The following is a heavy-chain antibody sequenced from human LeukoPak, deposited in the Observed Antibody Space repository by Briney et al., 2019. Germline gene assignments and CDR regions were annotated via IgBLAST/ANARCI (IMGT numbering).Heavy chain of an antibody. V-gene: IGHV3-23*01. CDR1: GFTFSSYA. CDR3: AKDHEDYGSGSYYQFDY. J-gene: IGHJ4*02. D-gene: IGHD3-10*01. Sequence: GGSLRLSCAASGFTFSSYAMSWVRQAPGKGLEWVSAISGSGGSTYYADSVKGRFTISRDNSKNTLYLQMNSLRAEDTAEYYCAKDHEDYGSGSYYQFDYWGQGTLVTVSS. CDR2: ISGSGGST.